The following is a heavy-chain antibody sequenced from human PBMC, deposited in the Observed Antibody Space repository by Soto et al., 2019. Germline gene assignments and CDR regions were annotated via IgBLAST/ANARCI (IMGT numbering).Heavy chain of an antibody. CDR3: ARAVYRARNDAFDI. J-gene: IGHJ3*02. CDR2: IWYDGSNK. D-gene: IGHD1-1*01. CDR1: GFTFSSYG. V-gene: IGHV3-33*01. Sequence: PGGSLRLSCAASGFTFSSYGMHWVRQAPGKGLEWVAVIWYDGSNKYYADSVKGRFTISRDNSKNTLYLQMNSLRAEDTAVYYCARAVYRARNDAFDIWGQGTMVTVSS.